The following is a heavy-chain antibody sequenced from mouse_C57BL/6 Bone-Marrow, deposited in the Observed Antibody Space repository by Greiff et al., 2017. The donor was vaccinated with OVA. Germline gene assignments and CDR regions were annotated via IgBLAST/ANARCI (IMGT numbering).Heavy chain of an antibody. CDR3: VRPPYWDDWYFDV. D-gene: IGHD4-1*01. Sequence: DVQLQESGGGLVQPKGSLKLSCAASGFSFNTYAMNWVRQAPGTGLEWVARIRSKSNNYATYYADSVKDRFTISRDDSESMLYLQMNNLKTEDTAMYYCVRPPYWDDWYFDVWGTGTTVTVSS. V-gene: IGHV10-1*01. CDR1: GFSFNTYA. J-gene: IGHJ1*03. CDR2: IRSKSNNYAT.